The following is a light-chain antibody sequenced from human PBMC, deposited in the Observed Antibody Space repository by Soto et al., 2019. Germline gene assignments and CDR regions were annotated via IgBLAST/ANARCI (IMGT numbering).Light chain of an antibody. CDR3: QQRSNWPLIT. J-gene: IGKJ5*01. CDR1: QIVRSNS. CDR2: DAS. Sequence: EMMLTQSPCTLSWSPGDRATLSWGASQIVRSNSLAWYQQKPGQPPRPLIYDASSRPPGIPDRFSGSGSGTDFTLTISRLEPEDFAVYYCQQRSNWPLITFGQGTRLEIK. V-gene: IGKV3D-20*02.